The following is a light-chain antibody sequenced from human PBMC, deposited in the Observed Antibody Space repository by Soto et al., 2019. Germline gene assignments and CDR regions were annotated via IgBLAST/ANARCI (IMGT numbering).Light chain of an antibody. Sequence: DIQMTQSPSTLSASVGDRVIITCRASQSIDSWLACYQQKPGKAPKLLIYEASNLENGVPSRCSGSGSGTEFTLTISSLQPDDFATYYCQQYGDYSLHPFGGGTKVEI. CDR3: QQYGDYSLHP. J-gene: IGKJ4*01. V-gene: IGKV1-5*03. CDR1: QSIDSW. CDR2: EAS.